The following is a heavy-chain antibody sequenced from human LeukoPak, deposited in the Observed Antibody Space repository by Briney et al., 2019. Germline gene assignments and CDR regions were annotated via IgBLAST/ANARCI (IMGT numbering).Heavy chain of an antibody. CDR1: GGSFSGYY. CDR3: ARHGFDWFLYYFDY. V-gene: IGHV4-34*01. J-gene: IGHJ4*02. D-gene: IGHD3-9*01. CDR2: INHSGST. Sequence: PSETLSLTCAVYGGSFSGYYWSWIRQPPGKGLEWIGEINHSGSTNYNPSLKSRVTISVDTSKNQFSLKLSSVTAADTAVYYCARHGFDWFLYYFDYWGQGTLVTVSS.